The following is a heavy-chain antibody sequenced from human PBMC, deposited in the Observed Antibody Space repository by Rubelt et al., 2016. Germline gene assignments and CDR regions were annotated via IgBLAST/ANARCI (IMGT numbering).Heavy chain of an antibody. D-gene: IGHD5/OR15-5a*01. J-gene: IGHJ6*02. V-gene: IGHV3-7*03. CDR3: ARAPQVYCSYGLEV. CDR1: GFTFSDHC. Sequence: GGSLRLSCAASGFTFSDHCMSWVRQAPGKGLEWVANINQDGSAKKYVDSVKGRFTISRDNAKNSLFLQMSSLRAEDTAVYYCARAPQVYCSYGLEVWGQGTTVTVSS. CDR2: INQDGSAK.